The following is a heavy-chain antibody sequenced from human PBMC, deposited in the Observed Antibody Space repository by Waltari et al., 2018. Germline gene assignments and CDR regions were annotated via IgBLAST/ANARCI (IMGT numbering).Heavy chain of an antibody. Sequence: YCAWIRQPPGKVLELIVSVYYTGSTHYNPSLKSRVTISLDMAKNDFSLRLNSATAADTGVYYCARGVGADFDFWGQGTRVTVSS. CDR2: VYYTGST. J-gene: IGHJ4*02. CDR1: Y. CDR3: ARGVGADFDF. D-gene: IGHD3-10*01. V-gene: IGHV4-39*02.